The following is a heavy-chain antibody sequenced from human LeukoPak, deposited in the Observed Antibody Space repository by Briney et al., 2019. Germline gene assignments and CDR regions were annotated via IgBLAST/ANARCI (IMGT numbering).Heavy chain of an antibody. V-gene: IGHV3-23*01. CDR3: AKDPPYRAIFGVVINRREVNWFDP. CDR2: ISGSGGST. J-gene: IGHJ5*02. Sequence: PGGSLRLSCAASGFAFSSYAMSWVRQAPGKGLEWVSAISGSGGSTYYADSVKGRFTISRDNSKNTLYLQMNSLRAEDTAVYYCAKDPPYRAIFGVVINRREVNWFDPWGQGTLVTVSS. D-gene: IGHD3-3*01. CDR1: GFAFSSYA.